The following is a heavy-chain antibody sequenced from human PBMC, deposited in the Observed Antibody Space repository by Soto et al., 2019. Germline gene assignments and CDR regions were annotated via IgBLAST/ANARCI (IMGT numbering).Heavy chain of an antibody. V-gene: IGHV5-51*01. CDR3: ARRAYNYSDDLQDYFDP. CDR1: GYNCGSCW. J-gene: IGHJ5*02. D-gene: IGHD5-18*01. CDR2: IYPGDSDV. Sequence: GESLKISCKGSGYNCGSCWIVWVRQMPGKGLEWMGIIYPGDSDVRSSPSFQGQVTFSADKSISTAYLQWSNLKASDTAMYYCARRAYNYSDDLQDYFDPWGQGTLVTSPQ.